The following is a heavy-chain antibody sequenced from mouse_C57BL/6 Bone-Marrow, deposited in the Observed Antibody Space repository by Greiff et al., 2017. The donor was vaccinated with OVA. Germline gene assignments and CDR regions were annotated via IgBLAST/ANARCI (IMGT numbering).Heavy chain of an antibody. Sequence: EVKLQESGAELVKPGASVKLSCTASGFNIKDYYMHWVKQRTEQGLEWIGRIDPEDGETKYAPKFQGKATITADTSSNTAYLQLSSLTSEDTAVYYCARHYSNYERFAYWGQGTLVTVSA. CDR1: GFNIKDYY. CDR3: ARHYSNYERFAY. J-gene: IGHJ3*01. D-gene: IGHD2-5*01. CDR2: IDPEDGET. V-gene: IGHV14-2*01.